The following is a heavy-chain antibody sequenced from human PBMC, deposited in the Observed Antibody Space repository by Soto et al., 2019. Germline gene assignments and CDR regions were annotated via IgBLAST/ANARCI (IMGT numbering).Heavy chain of an antibody. V-gene: IGHV2-5*02. CDR1: GFSLTTDRVG. CDR3: AHAYGGRSLY. D-gene: IGHD1-26*01. CDR2: IYWDDSK. J-gene: IGHJ4*02. Sequence: QITLKESGSPLVKPTQTLTLTCTFSGFSLTTDRVGVGWIRQPPGEALEWLAVIYWDDSKTYRPSLESRLTITKDPSKNQVALTMTNMDSLDTATYYCAHAYGGRSLYWGQGTLVTVSS.